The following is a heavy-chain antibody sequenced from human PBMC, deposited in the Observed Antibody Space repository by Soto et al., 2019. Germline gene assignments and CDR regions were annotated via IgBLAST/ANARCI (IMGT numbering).Heavy chain of an antibody. V-gene: IGHV3-48*02. CDR3: ARVMGQQLYYYYYGMDV. D-gene: IGHD6-13*01. J-gene: IGHJ6*02. Sequence: EVQLVESGGGLVQPGGSLRLSCAASGFTFSSYSMNWVRQAPGKGLEWVSYISSSSSTIYYADSVKGQFTISRDNAKNSLYLQMNRLRDEDTAVYYCARVMGQQLYYYYYGMDVWGQGTTVTVSS. CDR2: ISSSSSTI. CDR1: GFTFSSYS.